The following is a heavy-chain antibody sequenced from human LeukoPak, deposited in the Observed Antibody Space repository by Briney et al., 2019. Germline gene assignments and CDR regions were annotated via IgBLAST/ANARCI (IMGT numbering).Heavy chain of an antibody. CDR1: GYTFTSYG. V-gene: IGHV1-18*01. Sequence: ASVKVSCKASGYTFTSYGISWVRQAPGQGLEWMGWISAYNGNTNYAQKLQGRVTMTTDTSTSTAYMELRSLRSDDTAVYYCARVEDIVVVVAAMDYWGQGTLVTVSS. CDR2: ISAYNGNT. CDR3: ARVEDIVVVVAAMDY. J-gene: IGHJ4*02. D-gene: IGHD2-15*01.